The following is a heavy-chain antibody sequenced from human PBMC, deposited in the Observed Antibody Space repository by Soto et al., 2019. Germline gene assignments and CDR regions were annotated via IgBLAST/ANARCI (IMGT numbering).Heavy chain of an antibody. Sequence: GGSLRLSCAATGFTSSSFAMSWLRQSPGKGLEWLSTISVGGSATYYADSLKGRFTISRDNSKNTLYLQIHSLRAEDTAVYYCAKDPIGADLDFLGSWGQGTLVTVSS. J-gene: IGHJ4*02. CDR3: AKDPIGADLDFLGS. CDR2: ISVGGSAT. CDR1: GFTSSSFA. D-gene: IGHD3-9*01. V-gene: IGHV3-23*01.